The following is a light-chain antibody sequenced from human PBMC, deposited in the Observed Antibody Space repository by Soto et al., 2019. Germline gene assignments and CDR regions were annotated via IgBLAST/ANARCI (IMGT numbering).Light chain of an antibody. CDR3: QRYGSSPPNT. J-gene: IGKJ2*01. CDR1: QSVSSSY. V-gene: IGKV3-20*01. CDR2: GAS. Sequence: EIVLTQSPGTLSLSPGERATLSCRASQSVSSSYLAWYQQKPGQAPRLLIYGASIRATGIPDRFRGSGSGTDFTLTISRLEPEDFAVYYCQRYGSSPPNTFGQGTKLEIK.